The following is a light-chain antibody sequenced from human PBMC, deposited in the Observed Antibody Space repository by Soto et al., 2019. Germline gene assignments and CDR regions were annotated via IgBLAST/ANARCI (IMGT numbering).Light chain of an antibody. V-gene: IGKV2-28*01. J-gene: IGKJ2*02. CDR3: MQALQSPRT. CDR2: LGS. Sequence: DVVMTQSPLSLPVPPGEPASISCRSSQPLLHSNGFNYLDWYLQRPGQSPQLLIFLGSTRASGVPDRFSGSGSGTDFTLKISRVEAEDVVVYYCMQALQSPRTFGQGTKLEIK. CDR1: QPLLHSNGFNY.